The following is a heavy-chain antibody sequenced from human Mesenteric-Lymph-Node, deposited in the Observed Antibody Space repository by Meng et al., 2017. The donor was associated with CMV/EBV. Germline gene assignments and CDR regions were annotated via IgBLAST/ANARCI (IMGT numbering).Heavy chain of an antibody. CDR2: LYYSGGT. Sequence: SETLSLTCAFYGGSFSGYYWSWIRQPPGKGLEWVGYLYYSGGTSYSPSLKSRVTISADTSKNQFSLKLTSVTAADTAIYYCTKTAATGRGWVGMDVWGQGTTVTVSS. J-gene: IGHJ6*02. V-gene: IGHV4-59*01. D-gene: IGHD2-15*01. CDR1: GGSFSGYY. CDR3: TKTAATGRGWVGMDV.